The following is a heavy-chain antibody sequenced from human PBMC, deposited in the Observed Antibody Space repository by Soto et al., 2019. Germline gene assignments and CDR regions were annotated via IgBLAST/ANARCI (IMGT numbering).Heavy chain of an antibody. J-gene: IGHJ4*02. V-gene: IGHV1-18*04. CDR1: GYTFTSYG. CDR3: ARLVGYPNLRYFDWFDY. D-gene: IGHD3-9*01. CDR2: ISAYNGNT. Sequence: ASVKVSCKASGYTFTSYGISWVRQAPGQGLEWMGWISAYNGNTNYAQKLQGRVTMTTDTSTSTAHMELRSLRSDDTAVYYCARLVGYPNLRYFDWFDYWGQGTLVTVSS.